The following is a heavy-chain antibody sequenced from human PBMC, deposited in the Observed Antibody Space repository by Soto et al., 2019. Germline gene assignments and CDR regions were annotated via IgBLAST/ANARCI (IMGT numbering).Heavy chain of an antibody. V-gene: IGHV1-69*08. CDR1: GGTFSSYT. J-gene: IGHJ2*01. D-gene: IGHD4-17*01. CDR3: ARDGTVNTHYWYFDL. CDR2: IIPILGIA. Sequence: QVQLVQSGAEVKKPGSSVKVSCKASGGTFSSYTISWVRQAPGQGLEWMGRIIPILGIANYAQKFQGRVTITADKYTSTAYMELSSLTSDDTAVYYCARDGTVNTHYWYFDLWGRGTLVTVSS.